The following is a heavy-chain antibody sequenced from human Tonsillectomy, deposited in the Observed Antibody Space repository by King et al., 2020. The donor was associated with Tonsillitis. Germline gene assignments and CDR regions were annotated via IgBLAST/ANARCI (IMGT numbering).Heavy chain of an antibody. Sequence: QLVQSGAEVKKPGASVKVSCKASGYTFTSYDINWVRQATGQGLEGMGWMNPNSGKTGYAQKFQGRVTMNRNTSISKAYMELSSLRSEDTAVYYCARGSTYYGGNPFDYWGQGTLVTVSS. J-gene: IGHJ4*02. CDR3: ARGSTYYGGNPFDY. CDR2: MNPNSGKT. V-gene: IGHV1-8*01. CDR1: GYTFTSYD. D-gene: IGHD4-23*01.